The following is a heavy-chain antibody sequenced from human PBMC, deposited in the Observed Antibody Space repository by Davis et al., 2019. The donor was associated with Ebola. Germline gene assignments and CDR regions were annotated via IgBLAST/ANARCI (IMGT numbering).Heavy chain of an antibody. CDR2: ISYDGSNK. J-gene: IGHJ4*02. V-gene: IGHV3-30*04. Sequence: PGGSLRLSCAASGFTFSSYAMHWVRQAPGKGLEWVAVISYDGSNKYYADSVKGRFTISRDNSKNTLYLQMNSLRAEDTAVYYCARGFSRSDYWGQGTLVTVSS. D-gene: IGHD6-13*01. CDR3: ARGFSRSDY. CDR1: GFTFSSYA.